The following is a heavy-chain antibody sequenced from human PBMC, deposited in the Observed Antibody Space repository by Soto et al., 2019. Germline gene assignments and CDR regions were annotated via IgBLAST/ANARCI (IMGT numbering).Heavy chain of an antibody. Sequence: PGGSLRLSCAASGFTFVDYGIHCFRQSPGKGLEWVAVISYDGNSKYYADSVKGRFTLSRDNSKNTLYLQMSSLTAADTAVYYCARDGGARGVTMYGMDVWGQGTTVTVSS. V-gene: IGHV3-30*03. CDR1: GFTFVDYG. CDR2: ISYDGNSK. D-gene: IGHD3-10*01. J-gene: IGHJ6*02. CDR3: ARDGGARGVTMYGMDV.